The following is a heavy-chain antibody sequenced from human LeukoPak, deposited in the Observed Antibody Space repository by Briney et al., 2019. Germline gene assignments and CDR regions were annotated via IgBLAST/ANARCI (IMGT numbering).Heavy chain of an antibody. Sequence: PGGSLRLSCAASGFTFSSYSMNWVRQAPGKGLEWVSGISGSGDSTYYADSVKGRFTISRDNSKNTLNLQMNSLRAEDTAIYYCTKDDYHDSSTAYWGQGTLVTVSS. CDR1: GFTFSSYS. CDR2: ISGSGDST. V-gene: IGHV3-23*01. CDR3: TKDDYHDSSTAY. D-gene: IGHD3-22*01. J-gene: IGHJ4*02.